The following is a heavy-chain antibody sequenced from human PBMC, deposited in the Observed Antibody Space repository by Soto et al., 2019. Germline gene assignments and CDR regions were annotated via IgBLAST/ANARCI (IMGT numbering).Heavy chain of an antibody. CDR2: IYYSGST. J-gene: IGHJ6*02. CDR3: ARSGGSSWFYYYYGMDV. Sequence: SETLSLTCTVSGGSISSSSYYWGWIRQPPGKGLEWIGSIYYSGSTYYNPSLKSRVTISVDTSKNQFSLKLSSVAAADTAVYYCARSGGSSWFYYYYGMDVWGQGTTVTVSS. CDR1: GGSISSSSYY. D-gene: IGHD6-13*01. V-gene: IGHV4-39*01.